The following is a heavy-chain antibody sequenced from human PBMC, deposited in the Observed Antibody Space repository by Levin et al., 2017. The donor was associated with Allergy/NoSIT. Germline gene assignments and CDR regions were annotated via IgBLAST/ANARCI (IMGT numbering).Heavy chain of an antibody. V-gene: IGHV3-66*01. J-gene: IGHJ5*02. CDR1: GFDVSRNY. CDR3: ARDVGP. D-gene: IGHD1-26*01. CDR2: VYSGGDT. Sequence: ETLSLTCAASGFDVSRNYVKWVRQAPGKGLEWVSLVYSGGDTYYADSVKGRFTISRDKSTNTMFLQMNNLRVEDTAVYYCARDVGPWGPGTLVTVSS.